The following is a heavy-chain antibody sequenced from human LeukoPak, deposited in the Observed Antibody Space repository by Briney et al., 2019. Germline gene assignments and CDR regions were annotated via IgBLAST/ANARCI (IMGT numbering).Heavy chain of an antibody. D-gene: IGHD6-19*01. CDR1: GGSFSGYY. V-gene: IGHV4-34*01. CDR2: INHSGST. Sequence: SETLSLTCAVYGGSFSGYYWSWIRQPPGKGLEWIGEINHSGSTNYNPSLKSRVTISVDTSKNQFSLKLSSVTAADTAVYYCARVGRIAVAGPGVTPYFDHWGQGTLVTVSS. CDR3: ARVGRIAVAGPGVTPYFDH. J-gene: IGHJ4*02.